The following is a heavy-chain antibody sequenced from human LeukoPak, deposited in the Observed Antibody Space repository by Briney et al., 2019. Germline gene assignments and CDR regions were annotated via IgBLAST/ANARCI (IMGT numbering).Heavy chain of an antibody. J-gene: IGHJ5*02. D-gene: IGHD2-2*01. Sequence: ASVKVSCKASGYTFTSYYMHWVRQAPGQGLEWMGIINPSGGSTSCAQKFQGRVTMTRDTSTSTVYMELSSLRSEDTAVYYCARDSDLAVVPVASLYRWFDTWGQGTLVTVSS. V-gene: IGHV1-46*01. CDR2: INPSGGST. CDR1: GYTFTSYY. CDR3: ARDSDLAVVPVASLYRWFDT.